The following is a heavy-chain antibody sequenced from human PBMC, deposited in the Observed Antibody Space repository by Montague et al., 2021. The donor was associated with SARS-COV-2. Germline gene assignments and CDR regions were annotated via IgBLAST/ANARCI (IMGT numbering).Heavy chain of an antibody. CDR1: GDSTSCPNCY. D-gene: IGHD4-17*01. V-gene: IGHV4-39*01. J-gene: IGHJ5*02. CDR3: ARHRNYGDHSLDNWFHP. CDR2: IYNSGTT. Sequence: SETLSLTCTVSGDSTSCPNCYWGWIRQAPGQGLDWIGTIYNSGTTYYTPSLKSRLTISIDTSKNQFSLKLTSVTAADTAVYYCARHRNYGDHSLDNWFHPWGQGTLVTVSS.